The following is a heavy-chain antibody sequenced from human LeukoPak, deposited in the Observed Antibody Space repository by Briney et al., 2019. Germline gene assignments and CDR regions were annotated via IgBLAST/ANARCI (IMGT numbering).Heavy chain of an antibody. D-gene: IGHD2-15*01. J-gene: IGHJ4*02. V-gene: IGHV3-23*01. CDR3: VSRARCSGGSCRWYFDY. CDR2: ISGSGGST. Sequence: PGGSLRLSCAASGFTFSSYAMSWVRQAPGKGLEWVSAISGSGGSTYYADSVKGRFTISRDNSKNTLYLQMNSLRAEDTAVYYCVSRARCSGGSCRWYFDYWGQGTLVTVSS. CDR1: GFTFSSYA.